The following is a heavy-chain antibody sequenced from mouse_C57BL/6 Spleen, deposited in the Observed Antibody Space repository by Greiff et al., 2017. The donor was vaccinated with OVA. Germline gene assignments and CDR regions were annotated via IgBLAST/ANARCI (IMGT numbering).Heavy chain of an antibody. D-gene: IGHD1-1*01. CDR1: GYTFTDYN. CDR3: ARVYYYGSMYFDV. V-gene: IGHV1-22*01. CDR2: INPNNGGT. J-gene: IGHJ1*03. Sequence: EVKLMESGPELVKPGASVKMSCKASGYTFTDYNMHWVKQSHGKSLEWIGYINPNNGGTSYNQKFKGKATLTVNKSSSTAYMELRSLTSEDSAVYYCARVYYYGSMYFDVWGTGTTVTVSS.